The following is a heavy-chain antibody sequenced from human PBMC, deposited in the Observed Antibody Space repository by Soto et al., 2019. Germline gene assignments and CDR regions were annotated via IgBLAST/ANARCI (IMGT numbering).Heavy chain of an antibody. J-gene: IGHJ4*02. Sequence: QVQLQESGPGLVKPSGTLSLTCAVSGGSISTSNWWSWVCQPPGKGLEWIGEVYRTGSTNYNPSLERRLTIAVDKSKNQFSLKLTSVTAADTAVYYCARARATIAAAAIFDCWGQGTLVTVSS. CDR2: VYRTGST. D-gene: IGHD6-13*01. CDR1: GGSISTSNW. V-gene: IGHV4-4*02. CDR3: ARARATIAAAAIFDC.